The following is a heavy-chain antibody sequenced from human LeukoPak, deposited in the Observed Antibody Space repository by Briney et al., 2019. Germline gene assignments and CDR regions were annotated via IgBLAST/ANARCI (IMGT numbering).Heavy chain of an antibody. J-gene: IGHJ5*02. V-gene: IGHV3-74*03. CDR1: GFTFSSYW. CDR2: LKFDGTIT. CDR3: AGQANNWFDP. Sequence: PGGSLRLSCAASGFTFSSYWMHWVRQAPGKGLVWVSRLKFDGTITQYADSVEGRFTVSRDNAKNTLYLQMDSLRAEDTAVYYCAGQANNWFDPWGQGTLVTVSS.